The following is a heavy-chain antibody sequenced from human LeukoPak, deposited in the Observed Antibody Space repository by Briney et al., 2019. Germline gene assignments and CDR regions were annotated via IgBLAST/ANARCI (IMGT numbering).Heavy chain of an antibody. CDR3: ARGDFWSGYYTGLY. CDR1: GFTVTTNY. CDR2: IYSGGST. V-gene: IGHV3-53*04. J-gene: IGHJ4*02. Sequence: GGSLRLSCAASGFTVTTNYMSWVRQAPGKGLEWVSVIYSGGSTYYADSVKGRFTISRHNSKNTLYLQMDSLRDEDTAVYYCARGDFWSGYYTGLYWGQGALVTVSS. D-gene: IGHD3-3*01.